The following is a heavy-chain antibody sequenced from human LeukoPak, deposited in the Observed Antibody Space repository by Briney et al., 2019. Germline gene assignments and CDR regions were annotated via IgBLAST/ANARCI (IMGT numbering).Heavy chain of an antibody. D-gene: IGHD5-12*01. CDR1: GFTFSSYN. J-gene: IGHJ2*01. CDR3: AKLAHSGGLWYFDL. V-gene: IGHV3-21*04. Sequence: TGGSLRLSCAASGFTFSSYNMNWVRQAPGKGLEWVSSISSSSSYIYYADSVKGRFTISRDNAKNPLYLQMNSLRAEDTALYYCAKLAHSGGLWYFDLWGRGTLVTVSS. CDR2: ISSSSSYI.